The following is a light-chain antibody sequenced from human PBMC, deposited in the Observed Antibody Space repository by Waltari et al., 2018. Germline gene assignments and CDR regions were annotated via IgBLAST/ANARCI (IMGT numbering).Light chain of an antibody. V-gene: IGLV2-14*01. CDR2: EVS. Sequence: QSALTQPASVSGSPGQSITISCTGTSSDVGGYHYVSWYQQHPDKAPKLMIYEVSNRPSGVSNRFSGPKSGNTASLTISGLQAEDEADYYCSSYTSSSTSFGGGTKLTVL. CDR1: SSDVGGYHY. CDR3: SSYTSSSTS. J-gene: IGLJ2*01.